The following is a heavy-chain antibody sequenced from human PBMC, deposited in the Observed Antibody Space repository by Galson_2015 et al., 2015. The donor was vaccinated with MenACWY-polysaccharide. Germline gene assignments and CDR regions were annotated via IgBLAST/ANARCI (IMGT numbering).Heavy chain of an antibody. Sequence: SVKLSCTASGFTFNSYDMNWVRQAAGQGLEWMGWMNRNSGNTGYAEKFKGRVTMTRNNSICSAYMELSSLTSEDTAVYYCACVKAGAHYFDYWGQGTLVTVSS. CDR3: ACVKAGAHYFDY. J-gene: IGHJ4*02. D-gene: IGHD6-19*01. CDR1: GFTFNSYD. CDR2: MNRNSGNT. V-gene: IGHV1-8*01.